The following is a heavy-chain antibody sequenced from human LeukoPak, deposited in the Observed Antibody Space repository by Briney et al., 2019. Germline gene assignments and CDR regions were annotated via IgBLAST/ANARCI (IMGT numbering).Heavy chain of an antibody. J-gene: IGHJ4*02. D-gene: IGHD6-13*01. CDR1: GFTFSSYG. Sequence: PGGSLRLSCAASGFTFSSYGMHWVRQAPGKGLEWVAVISYDGSNKYYADSVKGRFTISRDNSKNTLYLQMNSLRAEDTAVYYCARGGKQQLALDYWGQGTLVTVSS. CDR3: ARGGKQQLALDY. V-gene: IGHV3-30-3*01. CDR2: ISYDGSNK.